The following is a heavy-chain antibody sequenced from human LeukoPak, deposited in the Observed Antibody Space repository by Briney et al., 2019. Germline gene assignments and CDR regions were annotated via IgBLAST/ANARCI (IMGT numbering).Heavy chain of an antibody. CDR2: INWNGGST. J-gene: IGHJ4*02. CDR3: ARGIRFLEWLSGFDY. D-gene: IGHD3-3*01. CDR1: GFTFDDYG. Sequence: GGSLRLSCAASGFTFDDYGMSWVRQVPGKGLEWVSGINWNGGSTGYADSVKGRFTISRDNAKNSLYLQMDSLRVEDTALYYCARGIRFLEWLSGFDYWGQGTLVTVST. V-gene: IGHV3-20*04.